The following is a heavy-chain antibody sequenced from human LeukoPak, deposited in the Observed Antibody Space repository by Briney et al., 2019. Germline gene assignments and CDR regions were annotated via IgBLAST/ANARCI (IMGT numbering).Heavy chain of an antibody. V-gene: IGHV4-61*02. CDR1: GGSISSGSYY. CDR2: IYTSGST. Sequence: SQTLSLTCTVSGGSISSGSYYWSWIRQPAGKGLEWIGRIYTSGSTNYNPSLKSRVTISVDTSKNQFSLKLSSVTAADTAVYYCAREGGDIVVVVAAYSYFDYWGQGTLVTVSS. CDR3: AREGGDIVVVVAAYSYFDY. J-gene: IGHJ4*02. D-gene: IGHD2-15*01.